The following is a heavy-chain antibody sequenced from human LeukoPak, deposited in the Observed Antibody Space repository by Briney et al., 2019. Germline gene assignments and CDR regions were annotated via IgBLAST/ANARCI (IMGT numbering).Heavy chain of an antibody. V-gene: IGHV3-30*03. CDR2: VSPDGSNK. D-gene: IGHD4/OR15-4a*01. CDR3: ARRAGAYSHPYDY. J-gene: IGHJ4*02. Sequence: GRSLTLSCGASGFTFSSYGLHWVRQAPGKGLEWVAFVSPDGSNKKYADSVKGRFTISRDNSKNTLYLQMNSLRAEDTALYYCARRAGAYSHPYDYWGQGTLVTVSS. CDR1: GFTFSSYG.